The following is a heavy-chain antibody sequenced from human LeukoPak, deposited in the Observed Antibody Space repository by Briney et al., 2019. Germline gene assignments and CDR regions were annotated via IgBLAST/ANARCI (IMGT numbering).Heavy chain of an antibody. CDR2: ISGSGGRT. J-gene: IGHJ6*03. D-gene: IGHD2-15*01. CDR1: GFTFSSYG. Sequence: GGSLRLSCAASGFTFSSYGMSWVRQAPGKGLEWVSAISGSGGRTYYADSMKGRFTISRDNSNNTLYLQMNSLKTEDTAVYYCTRDIVVVVAASFDYYYMDVWGKGTTVTVSS. CDR3: TRDIVVVVAASFDYYYMDV. V-gene: IGHV3-23*01.